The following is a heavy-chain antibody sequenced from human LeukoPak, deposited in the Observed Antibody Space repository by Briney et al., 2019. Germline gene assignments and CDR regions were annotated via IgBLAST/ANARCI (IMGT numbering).Heavy chain of an antibody. CDR3: ARGARAGYNLEPFDN. Sequence: PSETLSLTCTVSGASISSPGYYWGWIRQPPGKGLEWIGEINHSGSTNYNPSLKSRVTISVDTSKNQFSLKLSSVTAADTAVYYCARGARAGYNLEPFDNWGQGTLVTVSS. V-gene: IGHV4-39*07. CDR2: INHSGST. J-gene: IGHJ4*02. D-gene: IGHD5-24*01. CDR1: GASISSPGYY.